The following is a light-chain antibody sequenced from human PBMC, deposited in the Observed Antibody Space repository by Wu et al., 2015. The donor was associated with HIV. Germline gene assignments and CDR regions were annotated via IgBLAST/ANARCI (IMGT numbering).Light chain of an antibody. J-gene: IGKJ1*01. V-gene: IGKV1-6*01. CDR1: QDIRND. Sequence: AIQVTQSPSSLSASVGDRVTITCRASQDIRNDLGWYQQKPGRAPKLLIYSASNLQSGVPSRFSGSGSGTDLTLTISSLQPEDFATYYCLQDYSHPPAFGQGTKVEIK. CDR2: SAS. CDR3: LQDYSHPPA.